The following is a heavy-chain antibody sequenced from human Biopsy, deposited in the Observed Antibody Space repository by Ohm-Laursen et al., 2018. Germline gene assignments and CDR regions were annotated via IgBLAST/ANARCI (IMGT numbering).Heavy chain of an antibody. CDR2: IVPILGTP. CDR1: GGTFNTYA. V-gene: IGHV1-69*10. D-gene: IGHD3-3*01. J-gene: IGHJ6*02. Sequence: SVKVSCNASGGTFNTYAVSWVRQAPGHGLEWMGGIVPILGTPHYAQRLQDRVTISADKSTSTASMEVNSLTYDDTAVYYCATMQLPGYTYDSFDGLEVWGQGTTVIVSS. CDR3: ATMQLPGYTYDSFDGLEV.